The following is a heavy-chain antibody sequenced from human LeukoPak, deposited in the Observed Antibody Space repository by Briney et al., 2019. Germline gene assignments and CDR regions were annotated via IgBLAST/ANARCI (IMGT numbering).Heavy chain of an antibody. Sequence: TGGSLRLSCAASGFTFRNNWMSWVRQAPGKGLEWVANIKQDGSHKNYVDSVKGRFTISRDNAKNSLYLQMNSLRPEDTAVYYCARDPYSGSYGDYYYYYMDVWGKGTTVTISS. CDR2: IKQDGSHK. J-gene: IGHJ6*03. CDR1: GFTFRNNW. D-gene: IGHD1-26*01. V-gene: IGHV3-7*01. CDR3: ARDPYSGSYGDYYYYYMDV.